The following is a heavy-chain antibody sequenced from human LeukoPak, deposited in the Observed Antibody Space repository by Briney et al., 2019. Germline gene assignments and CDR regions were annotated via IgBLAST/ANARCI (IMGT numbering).Heavy chain of an antibody. CDR1: GGSISRTNYY. CDR3: ARLLPGGLRLGEFLDY. V-gene: IGHV4-39*01. CDR2: FYNSGST. D-gene: IGHD3-16*01. Sequence: PSETLSLTCTVSGGSISRTNYYWGWIRQPPGKGLEWIGSFYNSGSTYYNPSLKSRVTISVDTSKSQFSLKLTSVTAADTAVYYCARLLPGGLRLGEFLDYWGQGTLVTVSS. J-gene: IGHJ4*02.